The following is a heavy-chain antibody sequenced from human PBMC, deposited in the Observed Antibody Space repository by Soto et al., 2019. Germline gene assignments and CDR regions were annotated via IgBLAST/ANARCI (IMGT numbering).Heavy chain of an antibody. D-gene: IGHD6-19*01. V-gene: IGHV3-23*01. Sequence: EVQLLESGGGLVQPGGPLRLSCAASGFPFSRCAMNWVRQAPGKGLEWVSTISHSDHSTYYADSVRGRFTVSRDNSENTLYLQMNSLRAEDTAIYYCAKRGGSSGWGDFDSWGQGTLVTVSS. CDR3: AKRGGSSGWGDFDS. CDR1: GFPFSRCA. J-gene: IGHJ4*02. CDR2: ISHSDHST.